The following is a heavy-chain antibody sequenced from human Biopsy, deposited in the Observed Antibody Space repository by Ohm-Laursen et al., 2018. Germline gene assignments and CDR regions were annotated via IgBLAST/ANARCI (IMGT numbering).Heavy chain of an antibody. CDR2: INAKTGDT. CDR1: GYTFTGYH. CDR3: TRGGYYYDSLAYYYWFDP. J-gene: IGHJ5*02. D-gene: IGHD3-22*01. Sequence: ASVKASCKASGYTFTGYHGHWVRQAPGQGLEWMGCINAKTGDTNYAQKFQGRVTMTRDTSISTAYVDLSSLRSDDTAVYYCTRGGYYYDSLAYYYWFDPWGQGTLVTVSS. V-gene: IGHV1-2*02.